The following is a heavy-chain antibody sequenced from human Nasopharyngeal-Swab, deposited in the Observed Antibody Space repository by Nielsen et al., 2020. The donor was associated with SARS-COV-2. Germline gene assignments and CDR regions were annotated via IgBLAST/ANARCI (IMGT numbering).Heavy chain of an antibody. CDR2: ISSSSSTI. D-gene: IGHD3-10*01. V-gene: IGHV3-48*01. CDR1: GFTFSSYS. CDR3: ARSAMVRGPGMDV. J-gene: IGHJ6*02. Sequence: GESLKISCAASGFTFSSYSMNWVRQAPGKGLEWVSYISSSSSTIYYADSVKGRFTISRHNSKNTLYLQMNSLRAEDTAVYYCARSAMVRGPGMDVWGQGTTVTVSS.